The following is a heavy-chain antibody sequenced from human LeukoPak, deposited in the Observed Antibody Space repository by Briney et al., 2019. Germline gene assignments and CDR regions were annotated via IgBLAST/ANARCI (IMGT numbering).Heavy chain of an antibody. J-gene: IGHJ4*02. Sequence: ASVKVSCKASGYTFTSYGIGWVRQAPGQGLEWMGWISAYNGNTNYAQKLQGRVTMTTDTSTSTAYMELRSLRSDDTAVYYCARGGYCSSTSCYSCDYWGQGTLVTVSS. CDR1: GYTFTSYG. V-gene: IGHV1-18*01. CDR3: ARGGYCSSTSCYSCDY. D-gene: IGHD2-2*01. CDR2: ISAYNGNT.